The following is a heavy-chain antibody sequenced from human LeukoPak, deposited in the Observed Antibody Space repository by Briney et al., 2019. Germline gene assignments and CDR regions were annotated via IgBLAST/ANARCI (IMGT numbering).Heavy chain of an antibody. CDR3: ARYDYGDCWFDP. D-gene: IGHD4-17*01. CDR2: ISDSGST. J-gene: IGHJ5*02. CDR1: GGSIGSYY. Sequence: SETLSLTCTVSGGSIGSYYWSWIRQPPGKGLEWIGYISDSGSTNYNPSLRSRVTISVDTSKNQFSLKLSSVTAADTALYYCARYDYGDCWFDPWGQGTLVTVSS. V-gene: IGHV4-59*01.